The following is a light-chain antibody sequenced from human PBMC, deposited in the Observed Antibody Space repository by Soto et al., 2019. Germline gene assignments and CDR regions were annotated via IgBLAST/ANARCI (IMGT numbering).Light chain of an antibody. CDR1: SSNIGTNP. CDR2: DVS. CDR3: NSYADSNTYV. J-gene: IGLJ1*01. V-gene: IGLV1-44*01. Sequence: QSVLTQPPSASGTPGQRVTISCSGGSSNIGTNPVAWYQQLPGMAPKLLIIYDVSQRPSGVPDRFSGSKSGNTASLTVSGLQAEDEADYYCNSYADSNTYVFGTGTKVTVL.